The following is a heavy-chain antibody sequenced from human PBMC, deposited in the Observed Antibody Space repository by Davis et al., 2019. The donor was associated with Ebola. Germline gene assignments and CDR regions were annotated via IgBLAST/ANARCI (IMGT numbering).Heavy chain of an antibody. CDR1: GFTFSSYG. V-gene: IGHV3-21*04. CDR3: ARVNAATGYSRFDT. J-gene: IGHJ5*01. Sequence: GGSLRLSCAASGFTFSSYGMHWVRQAPGKGLEWVSSISGSGFYTYYADSVKGRFTISRDNVKNSLYLRMNSLRVEDTALYHCARVNAATGYSRFDTWGQGTLVTVSS. D-gene: IGHD3-9*01. CDR2: ISGSGFYT.